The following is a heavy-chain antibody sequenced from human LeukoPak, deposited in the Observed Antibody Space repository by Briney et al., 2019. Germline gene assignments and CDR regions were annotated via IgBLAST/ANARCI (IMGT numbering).Heavy chain of an antibody. CDR3: ARGFGSTWLEY. CDR2: IYPGDSDT. CDR1: GYSFTSYW. D-gene: IGHD6-13*01. J-gene: IGHJ1*01. V-gene: IGHV5-51*01. Sequence: GESLKSSCKASGYSFTSYWIGWARQMPGKGLDLMGIIYPGDSDTRYSPSFQGQVTISADKSLTTAYLQWSSLKASDTAMYYCARGFGSTWLEYWGQGTLVTASS.